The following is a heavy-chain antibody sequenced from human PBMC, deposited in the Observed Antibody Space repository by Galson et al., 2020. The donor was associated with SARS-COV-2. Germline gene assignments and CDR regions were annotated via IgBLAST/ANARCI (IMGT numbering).Heavy chain of an antibody. V-gene: IGHV4-59*13. CDR3: VRGTNSWSWYFDL. D-gene: IGHD6-13*01. Sequence: SETLSLTCTVSGGSISTYYWSWIRQSPGRSPEWIGFIHYTGDTNYNPSLKSRVTISVDTSKNQLSLRLRSVTAADTAMYYCVRGTNSWSWYFDLWGRGTLVTVSS. J-gene: IGHJ2*01. CDR1: GGSISTYY. CDR2: IHYTGDT.